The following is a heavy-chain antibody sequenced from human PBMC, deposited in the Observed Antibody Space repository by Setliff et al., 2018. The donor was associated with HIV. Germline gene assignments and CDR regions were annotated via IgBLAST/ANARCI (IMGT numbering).Heavy chain of an antibody. Sequence: GGSLRLSCTVVGFSIENFDMHWVRQAPGKGLEWVGFIRSKSIGGTTDYGASVKGRFTISRDDSKTIAYLQMTSLKREDSGVYYCITDPEGTVVVKEWGKGTTVTVSS. CDR3: ITDPEGTVVVKE. CDR1: GFSIENFD. J-gene: IGHJ6*04. CDR2: IRSKSIGGTT. D-gene: IGHD2-15*01. V-gene: IGHV3-49*04.